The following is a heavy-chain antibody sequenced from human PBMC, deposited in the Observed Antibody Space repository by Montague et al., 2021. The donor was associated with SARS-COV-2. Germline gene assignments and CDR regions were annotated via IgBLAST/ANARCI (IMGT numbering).Heavy chain of an antibody. CDR1: GFTFSSYA. V-gene: IGHV3-30-3*01. D-gene: IGHD5-12*01. CDR3: ASSRWLRLLTSPLDY. J-gene: IGHJ4*02. CDR2: ISYDGSNK. Sequence: SLRLSCPASGFTFSSYAMHWVRQAPGKGLEWVAVISYDGSNKYYADSVKGRFTISRDNSKNTLYLQMNSLRAEDTAVYYCASSRWLRLLTSPLDYWGQGTLVTVSS.